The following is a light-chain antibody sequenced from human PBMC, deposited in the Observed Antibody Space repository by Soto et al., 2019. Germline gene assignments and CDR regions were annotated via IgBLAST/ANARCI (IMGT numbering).Light chain of an antibody. CDR2: DAS. CDR1: QSVSGH. CDR3: LQRSKWPQT. V-gene: IGKV3-11*01. Sequence: IMSQHPLSTLAVPPGETATLSCSASQSVSGHLAWYQQNPGQAPRLLIYDASTRATGLPARFSGSGSGTDFTLTISRVEPEDFAVYYCLQRSKWPQTFGQGTKVDIK. J-gene: IGKJ1*01.